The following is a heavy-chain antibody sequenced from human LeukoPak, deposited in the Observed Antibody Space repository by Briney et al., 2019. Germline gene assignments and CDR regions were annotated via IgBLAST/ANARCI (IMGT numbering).Heavy chain of an antibody. J-gene: IGHJ4*02. CDR1: GGTFSRYG. D-gene: IGHD5-18*01. CDR3: ARDSHRIYSYGLFDY. V-gene: IGHV1-69*13. Sequence: SVNVSCKASGGTFSRYGFSWVRQAPGQGREGVGGIIPIFGTANYAQKFQGRVTITADESTSTAYMELSSLRSEDTAVYYCARDSHRIYSYGLFDYWGQGTLVTVSS. CDR2: IIPIFGTA.